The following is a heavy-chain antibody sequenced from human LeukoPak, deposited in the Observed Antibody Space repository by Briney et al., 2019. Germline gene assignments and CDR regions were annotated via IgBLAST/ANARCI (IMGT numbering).Heavy chain of an antibody. J-gene: IGHJ4*02. D-gene: IGHD4-17*01. CDR1: GGSISSSTYY. CDR2: VHYSGGS. Sequence: PSETLSLTCTVSGGSISSSTYYWGWIRQSPGKGLEWVGSVHYSGGSYYNPSLKSRVTISLNTSKNQFSLKLSSVTAADTAVYYCARMIDDYGDSVDYWGQGTLVTVSS. V-gene: IGHV4-39*01. CDR3: ARMIDDYGDSVDY.